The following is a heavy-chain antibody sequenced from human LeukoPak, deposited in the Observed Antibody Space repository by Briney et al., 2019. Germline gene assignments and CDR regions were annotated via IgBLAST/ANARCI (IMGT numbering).Heavy chain of an antibody. CDR1: GFTFSSYE. D-gene: IGHD3-22*01. Sequence: GGSLRLSCAASGFTFSSYEMNWVRQAPGKGLEWVSYISSSGSTIYYADSVKGRFTISRDNSKNTLYLQMNSLRAEDTAVYYCARVQYYYDSSGYHNWFDPWGQGTLVTVSS. CDR3: ARVQYYYDSSGYHNWFDP. J-gene: IGHJ5*02. CDR2: ISSSGSTI. V-gene: IGHV3-48*03.